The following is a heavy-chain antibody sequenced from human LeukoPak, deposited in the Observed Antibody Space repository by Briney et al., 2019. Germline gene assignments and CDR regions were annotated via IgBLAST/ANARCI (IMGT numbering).Heavy chain of an antibody. CDR2: MNPNNDNT. V-gene: IGHV1-8*02. CDR1: GGTFSSYA. D-gene: IGHD5-18*01. Sequence: GASVKVSCKASGGTFSSYAISWVRQASGQGLEWMGWMNPNNDNTGYARKFQGRVTMTRNTSISTAYMELTSLRSEDTAVYYCAKRGHSYGDFDYWGQGTLVTVSS. J-gene: IGHJ4*02. CDR3: AKRGHSYGDFDY.